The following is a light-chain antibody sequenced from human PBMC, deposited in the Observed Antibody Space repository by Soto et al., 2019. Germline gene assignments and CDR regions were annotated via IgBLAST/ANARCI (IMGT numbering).Light chain of an antibody. V-gene: IGKV3-11*01. CDR3: QQYNNWPPLT. CDR2: EES. CDR1: QSIRNL. Sequence: VLAQSPATLSLSPGERATLSCRDSQSIRNLLAWYQQKPGQAPRLLIFEESSRATGVPARISGSGSGTDFTLTISRPEPEEFAGYYGQQYNNWPPLTFGGGTKVEIK. J-gene: IGKJ4*01.